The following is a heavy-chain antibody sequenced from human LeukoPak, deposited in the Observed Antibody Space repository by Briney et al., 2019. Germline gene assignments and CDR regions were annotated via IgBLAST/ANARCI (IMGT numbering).Heavy chain of an antibody. V-gene: IGHV3-23*01. CDR1: GFTFSNYA. CDR3: GPSLGELSQSSLFDY. D-gene: IGHD3-16*02. J-gene: IGHJ4*02. Sequence: GGSLRLSCAASGFTFSNYAMSWVRQAPGEGLEWVSAISGSGGKTYYADSVMGRLTISRDNSKNTLFLQMNSLRAEDTAIYYCGPSLGELSQSSLFDYWGQGTLVTVSS. CDR2: ISGSGGKT.